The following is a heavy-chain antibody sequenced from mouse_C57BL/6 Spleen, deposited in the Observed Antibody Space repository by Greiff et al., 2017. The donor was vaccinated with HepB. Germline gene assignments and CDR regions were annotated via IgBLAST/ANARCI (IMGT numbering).Heavy chain of an antibody. CDR2: IDPSDSYT. CDR3: ARSIREAMDY. V-gene: IGHV1-69*01. CDR1: GYTFTSYW. D-gene: IGHD1-1*01. Sequence: VKLQQPGAELVMPGASVKLSCKASGYTFTSYWMHWVKQRPGQGLEWIGEIDPSDSYTNYNQKFKGKSTLTVDKSSSTAYMQLSSLTSEDSAVYYCARSIREAMDYWGQGTSVTVSS. J-gene: IGHJ4*01.